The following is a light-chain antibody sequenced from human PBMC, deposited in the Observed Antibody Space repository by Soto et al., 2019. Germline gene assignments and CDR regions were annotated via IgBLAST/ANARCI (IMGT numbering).Light chain of an antibody. CDR1: HSVSSSY. CDR3: HQRNNYHPMT. V-gene: IGKV3D-20*02. CDR2: DAS. J-gene: IGKJ5*01. Sequence: EIILTQSPATLSLSPGERATLSGGASHSVSSSYVAWYQHRPGLAPRLLIHDASNRATGIPATLIGGSGWTNVSLLTISRLPDDVAVYYCHQRNNYHPMTFGQGTQLDIK.